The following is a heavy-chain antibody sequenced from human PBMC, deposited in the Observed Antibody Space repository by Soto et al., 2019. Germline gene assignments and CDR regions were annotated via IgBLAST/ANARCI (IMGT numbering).Heavy chain of an antibody. J-gene: IGHJ3*02. V-gene: IGHV1-69*13. Sequence: SVKVSCKASGGTFSSYAISWVRQSPVQGLEWMGGIIPIFGTANYAQKFQGRVTITADESTSTAYMELSSLRSEDTAVYYCARSELGYCSGGSCVGHALDIWGQGTMVTVSS. CDR2: IIPIFGTA. D-gene: IGHD2-15*01. CDR3: ARSELGYCSGGSCVGHALDI. CDR1: GGTFSSYA.